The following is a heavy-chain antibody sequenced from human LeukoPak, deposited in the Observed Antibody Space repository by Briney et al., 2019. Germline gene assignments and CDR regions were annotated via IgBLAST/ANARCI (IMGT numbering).Heavy chain of an antibody. V-gene: IGHV4-34*01. J-gene: IGHJ4*02. CDR2: INHSGST. Sequence: PSETLSLTCAVYGGSFSGYYWSWIRQPPGKGLEWIGEINHSGSTNYNPSLKSRVTISVDTSKNQFSLKLSSVTAADTAVYYCARGGVRRKIILRTRDGCNLDYWGQGTLVTVSS. D-gene: IGHD5-24*01. CDR3: ARGGVRRKIILRTRDGCNLDY. CDR1: GGSFSGYY.